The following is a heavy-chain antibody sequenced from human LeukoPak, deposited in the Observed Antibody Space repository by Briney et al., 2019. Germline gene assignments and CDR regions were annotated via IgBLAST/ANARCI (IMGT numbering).Heavy chain of an antibody. CDR1: GFTFSSFW. Sequence: GGSLRLSCAASGFTFSSFWMSWVRQAPGKGLEWVASIKKDGSEKEYVDSVKGRFTISRDNAKNSLYLHMNSLRAEDTALYYCARVEDYYDNSGYPHAFDIWGQGTMVTVSS. J-gene: IGHJ3*02. CDR2: IKKDGSEK. CDR3: ARVEDYYDNSGYPHAFDI. D-gene: IGHD3-22*01. V-gene: IGHV3-7*01.